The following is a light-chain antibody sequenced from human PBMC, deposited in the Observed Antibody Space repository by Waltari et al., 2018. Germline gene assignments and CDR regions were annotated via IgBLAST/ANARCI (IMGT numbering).Light chain of an antibody. CDR1: QSVDTY. Sequence: EIVLTQSPSTLSLSPGESATLSCRASQSVDTYLAWYQKKPGQAPRLLIYDASTRATGIPARFSGSGSGTDFTLTSSSLEPEDFAVYYCQQRSSWFTFGGGTKVEV. J-gene: IGKJ4*01. V-gene: IGKV3-11*01. CDR2: DAS. CDR3: QQRSSWFT.